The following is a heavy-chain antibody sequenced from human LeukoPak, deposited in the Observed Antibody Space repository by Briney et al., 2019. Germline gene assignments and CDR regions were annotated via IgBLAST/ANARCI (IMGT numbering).Heavy chain of an antibody. CDR3: ARWASGLNGTTGGGYFDY. CDR2: INWNSGST. D-gene: IGHD1-14*01. CDR1: GFTFDDYG. Sequence: GGSLRLSCAASGFTFDDYGMSWVRQAPGKGLEWVAGINWNSGSTGYADSVKGRFTISRDNAKNSLYLQMNSLRGEDTARYYCARWASGLNGTTGGGYFDYWGQGTLVTVSS. V-gene: IGHV3-20*04. J-gene: IGHJ4*02.